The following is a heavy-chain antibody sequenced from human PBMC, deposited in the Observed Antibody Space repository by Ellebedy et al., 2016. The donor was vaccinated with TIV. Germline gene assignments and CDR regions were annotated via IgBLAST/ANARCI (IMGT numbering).Heavy chain of an antibody. CDR2: IGGDDHT. Sequence: GESLKISCVASGFNFDSNAMSWVRQTPGKGLEWVAGIGGDDHTHYAHFVEGRFTISRDNSKNTLYLQMHSLRAEDTAVYYCARAGGRHSTGSGFYWGQGTRVTVST. CDR1: GFNFDSNA. D-gene: IGHD2-2*01. CDR3: ARAGGRHSTGSGFY. V-gene: IGHV3-23*01. J-gene: IGHJ4*02.